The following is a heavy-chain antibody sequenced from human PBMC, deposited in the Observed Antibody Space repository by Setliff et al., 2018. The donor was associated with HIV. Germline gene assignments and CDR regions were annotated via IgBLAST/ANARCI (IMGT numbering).Heavy chain of an antibody. CDR1: GDSMTIGSFY. V-gene: IGHV4-61*09. D-gene: IGHD3-3*01. Sequence: SETLSLTCTVSGDSMTIGSFYWSWVRQPAGKGLEWIGQVHSTLSTNYNPSLKRRLSLSADKSKNQFSLNLRFVTAADTALYYCARRTFCSGRFDPWGQGTPVTVSS. CDR3: ARRTFCSGRFDP. CDR2: VHSTLST. J-gene: IGHJ5*02.